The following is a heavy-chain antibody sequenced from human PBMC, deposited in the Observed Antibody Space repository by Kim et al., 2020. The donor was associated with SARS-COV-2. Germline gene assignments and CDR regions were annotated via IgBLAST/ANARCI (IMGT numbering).Heavy chain of an antibody. Sequence: SETLSLTCTVSGGSISSYYWSWIRQPPGKGLEWIGYIYYSGSTNYNPSLKSRVTISVDTSKNQFSLKLSSVTAADTAVYYCARGFYYDSSGEAFDIWGQGTMVTVSS. CDR1: GGSISSYY. CDR2: IYYSGST. V-gene: IGHV4-59*13. CDR3: ARGFYYDSSGEAFDI. J-gene: IGHJ3*02. D-gene: IGHD3-22*01.